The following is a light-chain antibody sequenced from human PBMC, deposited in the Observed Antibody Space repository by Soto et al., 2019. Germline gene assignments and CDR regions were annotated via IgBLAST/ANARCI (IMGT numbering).Light chain of an antibody. CDR2: GAA. V-gene: IGKV3-15*01. CDR3: QQYKNWPPP. Sequence: EIVMTQSPATLTESPGERATLSCRASPSVSSNLAWYQQTPGQAPRLRIYGAAPRATGIPATFSGMGSGPECTLTVGSLQSEDGAVDYCQQYKNWPPPFGHGT. CDR1: PSVSSN. J-gene: IGKJ1*01.